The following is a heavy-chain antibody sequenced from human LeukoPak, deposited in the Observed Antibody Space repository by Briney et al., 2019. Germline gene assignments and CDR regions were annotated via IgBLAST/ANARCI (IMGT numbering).Heavy chain of an antibody. CDR1: GYTFTSYG. J-gene: IGHJ4*02. CDR2: ISAYNGNT. CDR3: ARGSPYYYDSSGLLYYFDY. V-gene: IGHV1-18*01. Sequence: GAPVKVSCKASGYTFTSYGISWVRQAPGQGLEWMGWISAYNGNTNYAQKLQGRVTMTTDTSTSTAYMELRSLRSDDTAVYYCARGSPYYYDSSGLLYYFDYWGQGTLVTVSS. D-gene: IGHD3-22*01.